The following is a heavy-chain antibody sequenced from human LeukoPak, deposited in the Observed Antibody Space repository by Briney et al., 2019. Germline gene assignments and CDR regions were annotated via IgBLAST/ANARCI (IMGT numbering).Heavy chain of an antibody. CDR3: ARQVVAVAGTGYFDY. D-gene: IGHD6-19*01. CDR2: ISHSGST. J-gene: IGHJ4*02. Sequence: SGTLSLTCAVSGGSITSSNWWSWVRQPPGKGLEWIGEISHSGSTHYNPSLKSRVTISVDESNNQFSLRLSSVTAADTAVYFCARQVVAVAGTGYFDYWGQGTLVTVSS. V-gene: IGHV4-4*02. CDR1: GGSITSSNW.